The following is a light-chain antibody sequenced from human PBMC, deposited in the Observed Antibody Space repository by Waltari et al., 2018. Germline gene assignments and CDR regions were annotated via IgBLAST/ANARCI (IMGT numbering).Light chain of an antibody. Sequence: QSALTQPASVSGSPGQSITISCTGTSSDLGGFNYVSWYQQHPGKAPKLMIYDVSNRPSGVSNRFSGSKSGNTASLTISGLQAEDEADYYCSSYITSSTLELFGGGTSLTVL. CDR1: SSDLGGFNY. J-gene: IGLJ2*01. V-gene: IGLV2-14*03. CDR3: SSYITSSTLEL. CDR2: DVS.